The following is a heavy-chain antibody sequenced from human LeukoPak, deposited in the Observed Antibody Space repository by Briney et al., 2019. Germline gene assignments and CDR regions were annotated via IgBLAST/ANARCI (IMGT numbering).Heavy chain of an antibody. J-gene: IGHJ6*04. Sequence: PGGSLRLSCTASGFTFGDHAMSWVRQAPGKGLEWVSYISSSGSTIYYADSVEGRFTISRDNAKNSLYLQMNSLRAEDTAVYYCARVPLHDYYYYYGMDVWGKGTTVTVSS. CDR1: GFTFGDHA. CDR3: ARVPLHDYYYYYGMDV. V-gene: IGHV3-48*03. CDR2: ISSSGSTI.